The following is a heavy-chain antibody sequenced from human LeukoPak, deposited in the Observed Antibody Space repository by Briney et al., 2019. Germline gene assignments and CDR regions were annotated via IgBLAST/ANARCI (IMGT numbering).Heavy chain of an antibody. D-gene: IGHD1-26*01. J-gene: IGHJ4*02. CDR2: ISGSGGST. Sequence: GGSLRLSCAASGFTFSNYAMTWVRQAPGKGLEWVSAISGSGGSTYYPDSVKGRFTISRDNSKNTVYVLMKSLRAEDTATYYCASTLVGATSGPDYYLDYWGQGTLVTVSS. CDR3: ASTLVGATSGPDYYLDY. CDR1: GFTFSNYA. V-gene: IGHV3-23*01.